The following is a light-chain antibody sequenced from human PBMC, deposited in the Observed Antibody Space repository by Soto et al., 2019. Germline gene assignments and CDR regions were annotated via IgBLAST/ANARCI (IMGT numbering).Light chain of an antibody. CDR2: GAS. J-gene: IGKJ5*01. Sequence: EIVLTQSPGTLSLSPGERATLSCRASQSISSSYLAWYQQKPGQAPRLLTYGASSRATGIPDRFSGGGSGTDFALTISSLQPEDLAVYYCQQYNNWPPETFGQGTRLEI. CDR1: QSISSSY. V-gene: IGKV3-20*01. CDR3: QQYNNWPPET.